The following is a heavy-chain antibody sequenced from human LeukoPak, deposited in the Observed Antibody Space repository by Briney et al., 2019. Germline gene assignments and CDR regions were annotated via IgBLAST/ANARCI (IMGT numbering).Heavy chain of an antibody. Sequence: GGSLRLSCAASGFTLSSYKMNWVRLAPGKGLEWISYISRTGNSIYYADSVKGRFTISRDSAKNSLYLQMNSLRAEDTAVYYCARGPYSSNWYVDYWGQGTLVTVAS. CDR1: GFTLSSYK. CDR3: ARGPYSSNWYVDY. J-gene: IGHJ4*02. D-gene: IGHD6-13*01. CDR2: ISRTGNSI. V-gene: IGHV3-48*03.